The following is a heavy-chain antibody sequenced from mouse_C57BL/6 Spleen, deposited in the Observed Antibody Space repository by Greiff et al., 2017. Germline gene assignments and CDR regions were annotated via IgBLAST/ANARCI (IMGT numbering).Heavy chain of an antibody. J-gene: IGHJ3*01. V-gene: IGHV14-4*01. D-gene: IGHD2-3*01. CDR2: IDPENGDT. CDR1: GFNIKDDY. CDR3: TTSGRLLPAY. Sequence: EVQLQQSGAELVRPGASVKLSCTASGFNIKDDYMHWVKQRPEQGLEWIGWIDPENGDTEYASKFQGKATITADTSSNTAYLQLSSLTSEDTAVYYCTTSGRLLPAYWGQGTLVTVSA.